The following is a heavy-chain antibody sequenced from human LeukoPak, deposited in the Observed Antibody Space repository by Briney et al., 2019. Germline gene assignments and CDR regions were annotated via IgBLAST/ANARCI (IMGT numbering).Heavy chain of an antibody. V-gene: IGHV3-48*01. D-gene: IGHD3-10*01. CDR1: GFTFSSYA. CDR2: ISSSSSTI. J-gene: IGHJ4*02. Sequence: GGSLRLSCAASGFTFSSYAMSWVRQAPGKGLEWVSYISSSSSTIYYADSVKGRFTISRDNAKNSLYLQMNSLRAEDTAVYYCARGGYGSFDYWGQGTLVTVSS. CDR3: ARGGYGSFDY.